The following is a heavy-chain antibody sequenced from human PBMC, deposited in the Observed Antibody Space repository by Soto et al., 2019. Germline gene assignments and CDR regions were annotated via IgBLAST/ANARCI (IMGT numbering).Heavy chain of an antibody. CDR1: GGSFSGYY. D-gene: IGHD6-13*01. Sequence: SETLSLTCAVYGGSFSGYYWSWIRQPPGKGLEWIGEINHSGSTNYNPSLKSRVTISVDTSKNQFSLKLSSVTAADTAVYYCARVKGPSSWDYWGQGTLVTVSS. CDR2: INHSGST. V-gene: IGHV4-34*01. CDR3: ARVKGPSSWDY. J-gene: IGHJ4*02.